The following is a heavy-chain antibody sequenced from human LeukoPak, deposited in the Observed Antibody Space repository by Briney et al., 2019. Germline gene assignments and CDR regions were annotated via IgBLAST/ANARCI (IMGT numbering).Heavy chain of an antibody. V-gene: IGHV4-4*02. J-gene: IGHJ4*02. CDR2: IYHIGST. CDR3: ARALQGERRSVFDY. Sequence: SETLSLTCAVSGGSISSSNWWSWVRQPPGKGLEWIEEIYHIGSTNYNPSLKSRVTISVDKSKNQFSLKLSSVTAADTAVYYCARALQGERRSVFDYWGQGTLVTVSS. CDR1: GGSISSSNW. D-gene: IGHD1-1*01.